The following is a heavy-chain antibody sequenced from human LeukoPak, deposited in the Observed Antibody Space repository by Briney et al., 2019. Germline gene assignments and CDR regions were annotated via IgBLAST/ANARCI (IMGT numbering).Heavy chain of an antibody. CDR1: GLTFGSYA. D-gene: IGHD3-10*01. V-gene: IGHV3-23*01. CDR3: AKDVVEVAPATMFRGRVISAGYYYHGMDV. Sequence: PGGSLRLSCAVSGLTFGSYAINWVRQAPGKGLEWVSIISASGHITKCADSVKGRFTISRDNSRNTLYLQMNSLSIEDTALYYCAKDVVEVAPATMFRGRVISAGYYYHGMDVWGQGTTVTVFS. J-gene: IGHJ6*02. CDR2: ISASGHIT.